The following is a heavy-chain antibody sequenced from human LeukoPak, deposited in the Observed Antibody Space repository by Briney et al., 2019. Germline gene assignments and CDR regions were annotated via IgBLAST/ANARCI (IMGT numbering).Heavy chain of an antibody. CDR3: ARDCRAAAAYYYYGMDV. J-gene: IGHJ6*04. CDR2: IWYDGSNK. Sequence: PGRSLRLSCAASGFTFRSYGMHWVRQAPGKGLEWVAVIWYDGSNKYYADSVKGRFTISRDNSKNTLYLQMNSLRAEDTAVYYCARDCRAAAAYYYYGMDVWGKGTTVTVSS. CDR1: GFTFRSYG. V-gene: IGHV3-33*01. D-gene: IGHD6-13*01.